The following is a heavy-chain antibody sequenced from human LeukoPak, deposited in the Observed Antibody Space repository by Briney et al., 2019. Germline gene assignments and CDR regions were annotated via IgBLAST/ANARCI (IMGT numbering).Heavy chain of an antibody. V-gene: IGHV3-43*02. CDR1: GFTFSSYA. J-gene: IGHJ4*02. Sequence: GGSLRLSCAASGFTFSSYAISWVRQAPGKGLEWVSLISGDGGSTYYADSVKGRFTISRDNSKNSLYLQMNSLRTEDTALYYCAKDIVAAAGENFDYWGQGTLVTVSS. CDR3: AKDIVAAAGENFDY. D-gene: IGHD6-13*01. CDR2: ISGDGGST.